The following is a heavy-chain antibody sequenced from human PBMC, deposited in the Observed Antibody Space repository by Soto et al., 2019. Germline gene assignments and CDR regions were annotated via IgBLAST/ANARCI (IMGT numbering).Heavy chain of an antibody. CDR3: ARGSTDSYPGSRVFDF. V-gene: IGHV3-33*01. CDR2: IWYDGSNK. Sequence: PGGSLRLSCAASAFTFSSYGMHWVRQAPGKGLEWVAVIWYDGSNKYYADSVKGRFTISRDNSKNTLYLQMNSLRAEDTAVYYCARGSTDSYPGSRVFDFWGRGTLVTVSS. J-gene: IGHJ4*02. CDR1: AFTFSSYG. D-gene: IGHD3-10*01.